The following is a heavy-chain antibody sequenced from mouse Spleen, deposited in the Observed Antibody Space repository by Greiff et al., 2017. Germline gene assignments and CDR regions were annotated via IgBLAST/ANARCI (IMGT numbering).Heavy chain of an antibody. CDR1: GFSLTSYG. J-gene: IGHJ3*01. V-gene: IGHV2-5*01. CDR2: IWRGGST. CDR3: GKNSHAGVVEGAWFAY. D-gene: IGHD1-1*01. Sequence: QVQLQQSGPGLVQPSQCLSITCTVSGFSLTSYGVHWVRQSPGKGLEWLGVIWRGGSTDYYAAFMSRLTITKDNSKSQVFFKMNSLEADDTAIYYWGKNSHAGVVEGAWFAYWGQGTLVTVSA.